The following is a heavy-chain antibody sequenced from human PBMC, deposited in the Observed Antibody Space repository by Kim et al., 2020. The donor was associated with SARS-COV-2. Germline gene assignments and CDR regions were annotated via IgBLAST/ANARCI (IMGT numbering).Heavy chain of an antibody. CDR3: AKDRGWLRPGRYFDY. D-gene: IGHD5-12*01. V-gene: IGHV3-23*01. J-gene: IGHJ4*02. Sequence: DSVKGRFTISRDDSKHTLYLQMNRLRAEDTAVYYCAKDRGWLRPGRYFDYWGQGTLVTVAS.